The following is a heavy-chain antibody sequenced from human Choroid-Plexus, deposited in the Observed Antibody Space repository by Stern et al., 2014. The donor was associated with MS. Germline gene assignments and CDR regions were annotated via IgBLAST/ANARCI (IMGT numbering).Heavy chain of an antibody. D-gene: IGHD3-3*01. V-gene: IGHV1-2*02. CDR3: ARDQRGITIFGVVTDYYYLGMDV. Sequence: QVQLVQSGAEVKQLGASVKVSCKTSGYIFTGYYIHWVRQAPGPGLEWMAWINPNTGGTKYAQKFQGRVTMSRDTSISTAYVELSSLTSDDTAVYYCARDQRGITIFGVVTDYYYLGMDVWGQGTTVTVSS. CDR1: GYIFTGYY. CDR2: INPNTGGT. J-gene: IGHJ6*02.